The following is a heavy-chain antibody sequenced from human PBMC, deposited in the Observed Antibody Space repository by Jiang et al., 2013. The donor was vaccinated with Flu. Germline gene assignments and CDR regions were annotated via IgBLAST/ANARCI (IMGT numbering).Heavy chain of an antibody. D-gene: IGHD3-10*01. Sequence: KPTQTLTLTCTFSGFSLSTSGVGVGWIRQPPGKALEWLALIYWNDDKRYSPSLKSRLTITKDTSKNQVVLTMTNMDPVDTATYYCAEGGRWFGESSLYPYYYGMDVWGQGPRSPSP. CDR3: AEGGRWFGESSLYPYYYGMDV. V-gene: IGHV2-5*01. J-gene: IGHJ6*02. CDR1: GFSLSTSGVG. CDR2: IYWNDDK.